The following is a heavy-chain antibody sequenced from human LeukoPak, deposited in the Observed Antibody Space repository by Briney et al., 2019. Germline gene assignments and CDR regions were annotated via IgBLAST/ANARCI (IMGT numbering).Heavy chain of an antibody. CDR2: ISWDGGST. D-gene: IGHD3-3*01. J-gene: IGHJ5*02. Sequence: SGGSLRLSCAASGFTFDDYTMHWVRQAPGKGLEWVSLISWDGGSTYYADSVKGRFTISRDNSKNTLYLQMNSLRAEDTAVYYCARDLYDFWSGSQNLNNNWFDPWGQGTLVTVSS. CDR3: ARDLYDFWSGSQNLNNNWFDP. CDR1: GFTFDDYT. V-gene: IGHV3-43*01.